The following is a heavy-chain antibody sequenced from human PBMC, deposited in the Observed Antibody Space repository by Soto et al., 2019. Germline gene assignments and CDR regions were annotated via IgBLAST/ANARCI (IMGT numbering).Heavy chain of an antibody. CDR3: AKGGRFLEWLLSGGEAFDI. Sequence: GGSLRLSCAASGFTFSSYAMSWVRQAPGKGLEWVSTISGSGGSTYYADSVKGRFTISRDNSKNTLYLQMNSLRAEDTAVYYCAKGGRFLEWLLSGGEAFDIWGQGTMVTVSS. D-gene: IGHD3-3*01. V-gene: IGHV3-23*01. CDR2: ISGSGGST. J-gene: IGHJ3*02. CDR1: GFTFSSYA.